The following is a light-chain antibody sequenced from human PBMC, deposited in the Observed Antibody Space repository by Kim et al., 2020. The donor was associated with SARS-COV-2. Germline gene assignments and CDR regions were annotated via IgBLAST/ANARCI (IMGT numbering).Light chain of an antibody. Sequence: GDRVTITCRASQGVSGWLAWYQQKPGKAPKLLIFAASSLQSGVPSRFSGSGSGTDFTLTISSLQPEDFATYYCHQTNIFPYTFGQGTKLEI. CDR1: QGVSGW. V-gene: IGKV1-12*01. J-gene: IGKJ2*01. CDR3: HQTNIFPYT. CDR2: AAS.